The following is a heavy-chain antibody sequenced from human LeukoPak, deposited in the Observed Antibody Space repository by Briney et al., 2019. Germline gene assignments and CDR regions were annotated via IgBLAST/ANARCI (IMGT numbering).Heavy chain of an antibody. V-gene: IGHV4-59*01. D-gene: IGHD6-13*01. Sequence: PSETLSLTCTVSGGSISSYYWSWIRQPPGKGLEWMGYIYYSGRTNYNPSLKSRVTISVDTSKNQFSLKLSSVTAADTAVYYCATSIAAAEPDLFDYWGQGTLVTVSS. CDR1: GGSISSYY. J-gene: IGHJ4*02. CDR2: IYYSGRT. CDR3: ATSIAAAEPDLFDY.